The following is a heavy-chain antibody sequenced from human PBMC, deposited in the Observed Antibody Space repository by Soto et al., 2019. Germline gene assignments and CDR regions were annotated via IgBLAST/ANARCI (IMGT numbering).Heavy chain of an antibody. CDR1: GASISGYY. D-gene: IGHD1-1*01. V-gene: IGHV4-4*07. J-gene: IGHJ5*02. CDR3: VRDGTKTLRDWFDP. CDR2: IYATGTT. Sequence: SETLSLTCTVSGASISGYYWSWIRKSAGKGLEWIGRIYATGTTDYNPSLKSRVMVSVDTSKKQFSLRLRSVTAADTAVYYCVRDGTKTLRDWFDPWGQGISVTVSS.